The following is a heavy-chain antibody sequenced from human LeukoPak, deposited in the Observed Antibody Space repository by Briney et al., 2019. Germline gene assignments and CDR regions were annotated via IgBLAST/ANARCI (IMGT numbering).Heavy chain of an antibody. D-gene: IGHD5-24*01. V-gene: IGHV3-21*01. CDR1: GFTFSSYS. J-gene: IGHJ4*02. CDR3: SRDALGRDAY. CDR2: ISSSNIYI. Sequence: GGSLRLSCAASGFTFSSYSMNWVSQAPGKGWEGVSSISSSNIYINYADSVKGRFTISRNNAKNSLYLQMNSLRAEDTAVYYCSRDALGRDAYWGQGTLVTVSS.